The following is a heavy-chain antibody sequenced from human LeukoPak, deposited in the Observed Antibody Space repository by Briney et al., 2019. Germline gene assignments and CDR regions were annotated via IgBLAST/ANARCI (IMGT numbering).Heavy chain of an antibody. Sequence: SETLSLTCTVSGGSISSYYWSWIRQPPGKGLEWIGYIYYSGSTNYNPSLKSRVTISVDTSKNQFSLKLSSATAADTAVYYCARGSLIAAAGPYNWFDPWGQGTLVTVSS. CDR3: ARGSLIAAAGPYNWFDP. D-gene: IGHD6-13*01. CDR1: GGSISSYY. J-gene: IGHJ5*02. V-gene: IGHV4-59*01. CDR2: IYYSGST.